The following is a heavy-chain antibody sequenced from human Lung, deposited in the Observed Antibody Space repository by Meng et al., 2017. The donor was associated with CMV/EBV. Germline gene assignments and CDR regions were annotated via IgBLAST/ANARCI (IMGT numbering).Heavy chain of an antibody. J-gene: IGHJ5*02. D-gene: IGHD3-22*01. CDR2: INANSGGT. CDR3: ARGSYYYDSSGPFDP. Sequence: ASXXVSXKAFAYTFTGYYLHWVRQAPGQGLEWMGWINANSGGTNYAQKFQGRVTMTRDTAIGTAYMSLSRLRSDDTAVYYCARGSYYYDSSGPFDPWGKGNLV. CDR1: AYTFTGYY. V-gene: IGHV1-2*02.